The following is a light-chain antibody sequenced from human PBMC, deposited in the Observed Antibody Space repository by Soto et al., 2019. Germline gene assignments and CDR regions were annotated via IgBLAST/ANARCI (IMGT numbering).Light chain of an antibody. CDR1: QSISSY. V-gene: IGKV1-39*01. CDR2: GAS. J-gene: IGKJ4*01. CDR3: QQSYSTPVT. Sequence: DLQMTQSPSSLSASVGDRVTITCRASQSISSYLNWYQQKPGKAPNLLIYGASSLHSGVPSRFSGSGSGTDFTLTISSLQPDDFATYYCQQSYSTPVTFGGGTKVEIK.